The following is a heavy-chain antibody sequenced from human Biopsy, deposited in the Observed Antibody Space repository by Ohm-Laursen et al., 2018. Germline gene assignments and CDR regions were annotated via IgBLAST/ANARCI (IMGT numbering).Heavy chain of an antibody. J-gene: IGHJ6*02. V-gene: IGHV1-69*13. CDR1: GGTLSKYA. D-gene: IGHD3-22*01. Sequence: GASVKVSCKTFGGTLSKYAMSWVRQAPGQGLEWLGVIIAPSGTTNSAQRFQGRLSITADESATSVYMELSSLTSEDTAAYYCARTGTYYHDSSLYYFYGLDLWGQGSTVTVFS. CDR2: IIAPSGTT. CDR3: ARTGTYYHDSSLYYFYGLDL.